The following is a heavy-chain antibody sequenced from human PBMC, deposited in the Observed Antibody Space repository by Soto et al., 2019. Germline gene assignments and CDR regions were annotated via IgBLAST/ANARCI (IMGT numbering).Heavy chain of an antibody. D-gene: IGHD6-19*01. CDR1: GFTFSSYA. CDR3: AKAPGDSSGWYRYAYPFDI. Sequence: PGGSLRLSCAASGFTFSSYAMSWVRQAPGKGLEWVSAISGSGGSTYYADSVKGRFTISRDNSKNTLYLQMNSLRAEDTAVYYCAKAPGDSSGWYRYAYPFDIWGQGTMVTVSS. CDR2: ISGSGGST. J-gene: IGHJ3*02. V-gene: IGHV3-23*01.